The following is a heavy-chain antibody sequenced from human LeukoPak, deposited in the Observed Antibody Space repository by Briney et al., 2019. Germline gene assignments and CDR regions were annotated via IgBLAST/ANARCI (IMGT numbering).Heavy chain of an antibody. V-gene: IGHV3-21*01. J-gene: IGHJ4*02. CDR1: GFTFSSYT. Sequence: GGSLRLSCAASGFTFSSYTMHWVRQASGKGQEWVSSISGGSTYIYYTDSLRGRFTISRDNAKNSLFLQMNSLRAEDTALYYCARENWNYAGFDCWGQGALVTISS. CDR3: ARENWNYAGFDC. D-gene: IGHD1-7*01. CDR2: ISGGSTYI.